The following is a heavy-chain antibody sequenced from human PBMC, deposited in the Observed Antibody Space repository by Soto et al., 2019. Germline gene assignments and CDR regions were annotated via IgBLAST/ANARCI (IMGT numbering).Heavy chain of an antibody. D-gene: IGHD6-13*01. J-gene: IGHJ6*02. CDR1: GFSLSTSGVG. V-gene: IGHV2-5*01. CDR3: AHSGSSWYEEQRPSYSGMDA. CDR2: IYWNDDK. Sequence: SGPTLVNPTQTLTLARTFSGFSLSTSGVGVGWIRQPPGKALEWLALIYWNDDKRYSPSLKSRLTITKDTSKNQVVLTMTNMDPVDTATYYCAHSGSSWYEEQRPSYSGMDAWGQRTTLTVAS.